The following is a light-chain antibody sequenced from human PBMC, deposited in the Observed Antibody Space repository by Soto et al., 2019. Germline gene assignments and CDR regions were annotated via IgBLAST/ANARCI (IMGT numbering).Light chain of an antibody. J-gene: IGKJ4*01. CDR3: QQYNDWPRT. CDR2: GVY. CDR1: QSVNSN. V-gene: IGKV3-15*01. Sequence: EIVMTQSPATLSVSPGERATLSCRASQSVNSNLAWYQQKPGQAPRSLIYGVYTRATAIPARFSVSGSGTEFTLTISSLQSEDFAVYYCQQYNDWPRTFGGGTKVEIK.